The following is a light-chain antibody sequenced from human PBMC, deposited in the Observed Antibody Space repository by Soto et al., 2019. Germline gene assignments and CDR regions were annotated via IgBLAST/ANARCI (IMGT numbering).Light chain of an antibody. CDR3: QHLQWA. Sequence: IHLTQSPSSLSASVGDRVTITCRASQEISGYLAWYQQTPGKAPKLLIYGVSSLQDGVSSRFSGRGSGTDFSLTTSRLQPEDFPTYYCQHLQWAFGQGT. J-gene: IGKJ1*01. CDR2: GVS. CDR1: QEISGY. V-gene: IGKV1-9*01.